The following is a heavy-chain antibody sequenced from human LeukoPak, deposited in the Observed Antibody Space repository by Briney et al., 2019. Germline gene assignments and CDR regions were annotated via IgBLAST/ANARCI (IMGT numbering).Heavy chain of an antibody. Sequence: AGGSLRLSCAASGFTFDDYGMSWVRQAPGKGMEWVSGISGSGDSAYYVDSVRGRFTVSRDNSKNTLYLQINSLRAEDTAVYYCTRSLSDGGYWGQGTLVTVSS. CDR1: GFTFDDYG. V-gene: IGHV3-23*01. J-gene: IGHJ1*01. D-gene: IGHD3-16*02. CDR3: TRSLSDGGY. CDR2: ISGSGDSA.